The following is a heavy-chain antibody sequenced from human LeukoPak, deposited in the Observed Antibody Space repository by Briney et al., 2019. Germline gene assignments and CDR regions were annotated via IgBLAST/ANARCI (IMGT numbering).Heavy chain of an antibody. CDR3: ARGTQSPVSGYFDF. CDR1: GFTFSSYD. Sequence: GGSLRLSCAASGFTFSSYDMNWVRQAPGKGLGWVSYISSTGTTMQYADSVRGRFTIARDNTKNSLYLQMNSLRAEDTAVYYCARGTQSPVSGYFDFWGQGTLVTVSS. V-gene: IGHV3-48*03. CDR2: ISSTGTTM. D-gene: IGHD3-10*01. J-gene: IGHJ4*02.